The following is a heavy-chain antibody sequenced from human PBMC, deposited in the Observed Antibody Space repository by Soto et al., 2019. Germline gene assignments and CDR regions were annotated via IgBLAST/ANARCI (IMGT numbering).Heavy chain of an antibody. CDR2: IRDRVHSYST. V-gene: IGHV3-72*01. J-gene: IGHJ4*02. Sequence: GGSLRLSCAVSGLTFSDHYMGWVRQAPGKGLDWVGRIRDRVHSYSTGYAASVKGRFTISRDDSRNSLYLQMNSLKMEDTAVFYCVSLWSVTGSRDYWGRGTLVTVSS. CDR1: GLTFSDHY. D-gene: IGHD1-20*01. CDR3: VSLWSVTGSRDY.